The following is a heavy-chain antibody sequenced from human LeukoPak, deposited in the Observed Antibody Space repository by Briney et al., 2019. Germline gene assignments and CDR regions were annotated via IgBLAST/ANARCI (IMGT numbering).Heavy chain of an antibody. D-gene: IGHD5-18*01. CDR3: ARDRMDTGTYFDY. J-gene: IGHJ4*02. Sequence: GSVNDSRRSSGYTFTTYGIHWVRPAPGQGLEWMGWISTYNGNTNYAQKLQGRVTMTTDTSTSTSYMELRSLRSDDTAMYYCARDRMDTGTYFDYWGERSLLTVSS. CDR2: ISTYNGNT. V-gene: IGHV1-18*01. CDR1: GYTFTTYG.